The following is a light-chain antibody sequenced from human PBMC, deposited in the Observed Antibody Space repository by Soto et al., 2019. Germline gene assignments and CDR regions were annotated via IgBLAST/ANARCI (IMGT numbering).Light chain of an antibody. J-gene: IGKJ4*01. CDR1: QSRRHSNGYNY. V-gene: IGKV2-28*01. Sequence: EIVRTQSPLSLPVTPGEPASLACRSSQSRRHSNGYNYLDWYMQKPGQSLQLLIYLGSNRASGVPDRFSGSGSGTDLTLKLSRVEAEDVGVYYGKPALPTPLTCRGETKEEIK. CDR2: LGS. CDR3: KPALPTPLT.